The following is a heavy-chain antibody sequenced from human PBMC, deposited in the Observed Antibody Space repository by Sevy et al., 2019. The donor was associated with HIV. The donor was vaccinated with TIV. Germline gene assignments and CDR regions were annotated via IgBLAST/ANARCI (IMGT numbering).Heavy chain of an antibody. CDR3: ARVTVVYTPRGSMIASGAFDI. CDR2: ISTSGSIK. V-gene: IGHV3-48*03. D-gene: IGHD3-16*01. J-gene: IGHJ3*02. Sequence: GGSLRLSCAASGFTFSSYEMNWVRQAPGKGLEWVSYISTSGSIKYYADSVKGRFTISRDNAKKSLYLQMNGLRAEDTAVYYCARVTVVYTPRGSMIASGAFDIWGQGTMVTVSS. CDR1: GFTFSSYE.